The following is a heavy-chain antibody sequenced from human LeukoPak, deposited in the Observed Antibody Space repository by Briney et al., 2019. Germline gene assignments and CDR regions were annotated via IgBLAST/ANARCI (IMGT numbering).Heavy chain of an antibody. CDR3: AKLTMAGVVVADNWYFDL. D-gene: IGHD2-15*01. Sequence: PGGSLRLSCAASGFTFSIYSMNWVRQAPGRGLEWVSFINSFSNYTHYADSVKGRFTISRDNARNSLYLQMNSLRAEDTALYYCAKLTMAGVVVADNWYFDLWGRGTLVTVSS. V-gene: IGHV3-21*04. CDR2: INSFSNYT. J-gene: IGHJ2*01. CDR1: GFTFSIYS.